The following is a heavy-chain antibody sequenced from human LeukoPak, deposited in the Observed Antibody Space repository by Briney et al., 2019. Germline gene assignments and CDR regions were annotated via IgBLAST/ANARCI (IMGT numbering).Heavy chain of an antibody. CDR1: GYSISSGYY. CDR3: ARRGGWLRFDY. CDR2: IYHSGST. J-gene: IGHJ4*02. Sequence: SETLSLTCTVSGYSISSGYYWGWIRQPPGKGLEWIGSIYHSGSTYYNPSLKSRVTISVDTSKNQFSLKLSSVTAADTAVYYCARRGGWLRFDYWGQGTLVTVSS. V-gene: IGHV4-38-2*02. D-gene: IGHD5-12*01.